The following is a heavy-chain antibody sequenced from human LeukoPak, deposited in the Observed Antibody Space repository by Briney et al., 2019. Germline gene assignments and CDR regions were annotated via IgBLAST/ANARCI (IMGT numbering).Heavy chain of an antibody. V-gene: IGHV3-21*01. Sequence: GGSLRLSCAASGFTFSSYSINWVRPAPEKGLEWVSYISSSSSHIYYTHSVKGRFTISRDNAKNSLYLQMNSLRAEDTAVYYCARDLAPYYYDSSGYYSGPFDYWGQGTLVTVSS. J-gene: IGHJ4*02. D-gene: IGHD3-22*01. CDR2: ISSSSSHI. CDR1: GFTFSSYS. CDR3: ARDLAPYYYDSSGYYSGPFDY.